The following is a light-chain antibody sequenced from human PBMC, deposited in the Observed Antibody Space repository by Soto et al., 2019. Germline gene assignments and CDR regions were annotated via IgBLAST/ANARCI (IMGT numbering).Light chain of an antibody. CDR3: QQCNDWPHT. J-gene: IGKJ2*01. V-gene: IGKV3-15*01. Sequence: EIVMTQSPATLSVSPGERATLSCRASQSISSNLAWYQQKPGQAPRLLIYGTSTRATAIPARFSGRGAGTECTRTIGSLQSEDCEVYYCQQCNDWPHTFGRRTELEIK. CDR2: GTS. CDR1: QSISSN.